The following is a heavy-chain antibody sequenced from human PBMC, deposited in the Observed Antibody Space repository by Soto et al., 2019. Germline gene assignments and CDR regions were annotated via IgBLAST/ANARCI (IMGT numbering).Heavy chain of an antibody. D-gene: IGHD5-18*01. CDR2: IQSAGPT. CDR1: GFTVSNKY. CDR3: TRDLREEIQPRYYYYYMDV. V-gene: IGHV3-53*01. Sequence: GGSLRLSRAASGFTVSNKYMSWVRQDPGEGREWVSPIQSAGPTYYADSVKGRFTISRDDSKRTAYLQMNSLKPEDTAVYYCTRDLREEIQPRYYYYYMDVWGKGATVTASS. J-gene: IGHJ6*03.